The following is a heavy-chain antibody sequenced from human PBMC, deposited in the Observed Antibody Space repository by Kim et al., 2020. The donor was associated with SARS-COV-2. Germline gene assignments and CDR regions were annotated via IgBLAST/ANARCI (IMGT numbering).Heavy chain of an antibody. CDR3: ARLGRAAAGTMDFDY. Sequence: GESLKISCKGSGYSFTSYWISWVRQMPGKGLEWMGRIDPSDSYTNYSPSFQGHVTISADKSISTAYLQWSSLKASDTAMYYCARLGRAAAGTMDFDYWGQGTLVTVSS. D-gene: IGHD6-13*01. CDR2: IDPSDSYT. J-gene: IGHJ4*02. V-gene: IGHV5-10-1*01. CDR1: GYSFTSYW.